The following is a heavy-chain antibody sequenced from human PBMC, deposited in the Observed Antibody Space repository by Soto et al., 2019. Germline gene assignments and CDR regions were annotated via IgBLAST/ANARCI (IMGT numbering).Heavy chain of an antibody. Sequence: KTSETLSLTCSVSGGSFTGDYWSWIRQPAGKGLQWIGRVFGNGAGTPIYNSLLKSRARMSADPSKRQFSLTLTSVTAADTAVYYCARDLPPYGGRRSPPTGALEDWGQGIMVTVSS. CDR2: VFGNGAGTP. V-gene: IGHV4-4*07. D-gene: IGHD2-15*01. CDR1: GGSFTGDY. J-gene: IGHJ4*02. CDR3: ARDLPPYGGRRSPPTGALED.